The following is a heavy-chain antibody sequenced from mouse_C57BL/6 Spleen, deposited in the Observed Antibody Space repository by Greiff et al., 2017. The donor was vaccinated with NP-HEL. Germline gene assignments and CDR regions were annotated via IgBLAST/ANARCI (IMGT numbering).Heavy chain of an antibody. D-gene: IGHD2-1*01. V-gene: IGHV14-2*01. CDR2: IDPEDGET. Sequence: VQLQESGAELVKPGASVKLSCTASGFNIKDYYMHWVKQRTEQGLEWIGRIDPEDGETKYAPKFQGKATITADTSSNTAYLQLSSLTSEDTAVYYCARSDWGNYASYYAMDYWGQGTSVTVSS. CDR1: GFNIKDYY. CDR3: ARSDWGNYASYYAMDY. J-gene: IGHJ4*01.